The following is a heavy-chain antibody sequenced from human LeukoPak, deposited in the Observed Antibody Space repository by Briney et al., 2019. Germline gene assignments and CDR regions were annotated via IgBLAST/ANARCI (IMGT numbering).Heavy chain of an antibody. CDR1: GFIFSNYE. V-gene: IGHV3-33*06. D-gene: IGHD4-17*01. Sequence: PGGSLRLSCAASGFIFSNYEMNWVRQAPGKGLEWVAVIWYDGSNKYYADSVKGRFTISRDNSKNTLYLQMNSLRAEDTAVYYCAKPGYGDYFDYWGQGTLVTVSS. J-gene: IGHJ4*02. CDR2: IWYDGSNK. CDR3: AKPGYGDYFDY.